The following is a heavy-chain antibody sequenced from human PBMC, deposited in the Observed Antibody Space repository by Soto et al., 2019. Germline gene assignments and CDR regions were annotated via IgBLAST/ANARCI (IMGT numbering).Heavy chain of an antibody. Sequence: QVQLQESGPGLVKPSETLSLTCTVSGGSISSYYWSWIRQPPGKGLEWIGYIYYSGRTNYNPSLTSRVTISVGTSKNPFSLKLSSVTAADTAVYSCARGYCSSTSCYICVNWFDPWGQGTLVTVSS. V-gene: IGHV4-59*01. CDR2: IYYSGRT. J-gene: IGHJ5*02. CDR3: ARGYCSSTSCYICVNWFDP. D-gene: IGHD2-2*02. CDR1: GGSISSYY.